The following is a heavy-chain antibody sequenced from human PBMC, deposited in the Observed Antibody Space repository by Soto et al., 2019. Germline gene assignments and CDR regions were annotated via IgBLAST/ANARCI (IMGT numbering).Heavy chain of an antibody. J-gene: IGHJ6*02. Sequence: PSETLSLTCAVSGGSISSSNWWSWVRQPPGKGLEWIGEIYHSGSTNYNPSLKSRVTISVDKSKNQFSLKLSSVTAADTAVYYCARDTSALVEQQLGAYYGMDVWGQGTTVTLSS. D-gene: IGHD6-13*01. CDR2: IYHSGST. CDR3: ARDTSALVEQQLGAYYGMDV. CDR1: GGSISSSNW. V-gene: IGHV4-4*02.